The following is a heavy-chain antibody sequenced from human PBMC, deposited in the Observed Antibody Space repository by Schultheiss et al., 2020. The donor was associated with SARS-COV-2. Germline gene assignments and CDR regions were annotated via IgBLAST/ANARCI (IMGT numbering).Heavy chain of an antibody. V-gene: IGHV3-21*04. J-gene: IGHJ6*02. CDR1: GFTFSSYA. Sequence: GGSLRLSCAASGFTFSSYAMSWVRQAPGRGLEWVTSISSSSSYIYYADSVKGRFTISRDNAKNSLYLQMNSLRAEDTAVYYCAKMAVAGYYYYGMDVWGQGTTVTVSS. D-gene: IGHD6-19*01. CDR2: ISSSSSYI. CDR3: AKMAVAGYYYYGMDV.